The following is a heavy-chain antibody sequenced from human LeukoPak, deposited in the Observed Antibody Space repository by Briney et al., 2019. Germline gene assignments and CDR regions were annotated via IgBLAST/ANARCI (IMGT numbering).Heavy chain of an antibody. CDR3: TRDRSGSA. D-gene: IGHD1-26*01. V-gene: IGHV7-4-1*02. CDR1: GYTFTSYG. J-gene: IGHJ5*02. CDR2: INTNTGNP. Sequence: ASVKVSCKASGYTFTSYGISWVRQAPGQGLEWMGWINTNTGNPTYAQGFTGRFLFSLDTSVSTAYLQISSLKAEDTAMYYCTRDRSGSAWGQGTLVTVSS.